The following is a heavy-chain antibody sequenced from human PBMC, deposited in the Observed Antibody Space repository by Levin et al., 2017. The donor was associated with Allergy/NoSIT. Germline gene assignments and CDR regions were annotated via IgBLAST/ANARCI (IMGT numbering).Heavy chain of an antibody. Sequence: AGGSLRLSCAASGFTFTNYGTHWVRQAPGKGLEWVAAISYDGSKKYYADSLKGRFTISRDNSKKTLYLQMNSLGGEDTAIYYCAKAKGVLHLWMNYWYFDLWGHGTLVTVSS. V-gene: IGHV3-30*18. CDR1: GFTFTNYG. J-gene: IGHJ2*01. D-gene: IGHD3-10*01. CDR2: ISYDGSKK. CDR3: AKAKGVLHLWMNYWYFDL.